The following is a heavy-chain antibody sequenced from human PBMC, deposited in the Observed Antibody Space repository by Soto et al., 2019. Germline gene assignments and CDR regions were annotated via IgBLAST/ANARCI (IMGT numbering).Heavy chain of an antibody. V-gene: IGHV1-3*01. D-gene: IGHD2-2*01. CDR2: INAGNRNT. J-gene: IGHJ4*02. CDR1: VHTFTSYA. CDR3: ARAHHQVHYFYDY. Sequence: ASVNVSCMASVHTFTSYAMHWVRQSPGQRLKWMGWINAGNRNTKYSQKFQGRVTITRDTSASTAYIELSSLRSEDTPVYYCARAHHQVHYFYDYWGRGTLATVSS.